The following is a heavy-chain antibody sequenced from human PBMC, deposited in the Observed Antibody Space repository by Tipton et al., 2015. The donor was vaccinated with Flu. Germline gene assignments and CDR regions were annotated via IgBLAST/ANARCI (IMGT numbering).Heavy chain of an antibody. J-gene: IGHJ4*02. CDR1: GGSTSSEDYY. D-gene: IGHD5-12*01. CDR3: ARGATRRPFSGYDYTGY. Sequence: TLSLTCTVSGGSTSSEDYYWSWIRQHPGKGLEWIGYIYDSGITYYNPSLSSRVVISIDTSKNQFYLRLSSVTAADTAVYYCARGATRRPFSGYDYTGYWGQGTLVTVSS. V-gene: IGHV4-31*03. CDR2: IYDSGIT.